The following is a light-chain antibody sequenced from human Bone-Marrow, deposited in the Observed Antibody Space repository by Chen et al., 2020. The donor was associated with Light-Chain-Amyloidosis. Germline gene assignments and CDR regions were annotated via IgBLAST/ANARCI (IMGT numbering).Light chain of an antibody. Sequence: SYVLTQPSSVSVAPGQTATIACGGNNIGSTSVHWYQHTPGQAPLLVVYDGSDRPSGIPGRLSGSNSGTTATLTISRVEAGDEADYYCQVWDRSSDRPVFGGGTKLTVL. CDR1: NIGSTS. CDR2: DGS. CDR3: QVWDRSSDRPV. J-gene: IGLJ3*02. V-gene: IGLV3-21*02.